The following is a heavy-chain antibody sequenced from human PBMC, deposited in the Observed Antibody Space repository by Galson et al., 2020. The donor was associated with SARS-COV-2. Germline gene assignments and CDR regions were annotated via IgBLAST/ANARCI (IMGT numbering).Heavy chain of an antibody. CDR1: SSYG. D-gene: IGHD1-26*01. J-gene: IGHJ4*02. CDR2: ISYDGSNK. CDR3: AKDSPSGSHDY. Sequence: SSYGMHWVRHAPGKGLEWVAFISYDGSNKYYADSVKGRFTISRDNSKNTLNLQMNSLRAEDTAVYYCAKDSPSGSHDYWGQGTLVTVSS. V-gene: IGHV3-30*18.